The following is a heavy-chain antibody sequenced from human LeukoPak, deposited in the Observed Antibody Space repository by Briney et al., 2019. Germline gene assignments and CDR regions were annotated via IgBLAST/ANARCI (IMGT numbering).Heavy chain of an antibody. CDR2: INTDGSST. CDR3: ARGGGYCSSTSCSLKDCAFDI. V-gene: IGHV3-74*01. CDR1: GFTFSSYW. Sequence: GGSLRLSCAASGFTFSSYWMHWVRQAPGKGLVWVSRINTDGSSTSYADSVKGRFTISRDNAKNTLYLQMNSLRAEDTAVYYCARGGGYCSSTSCSLKDCAFDIWGQGTMVTVSS. J-gene: IGHJ3*02. D-gene: IGHD2-2*01.